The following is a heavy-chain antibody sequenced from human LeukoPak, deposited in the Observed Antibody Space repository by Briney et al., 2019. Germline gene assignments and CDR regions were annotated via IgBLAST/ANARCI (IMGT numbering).Heavy chain of an antibody. J-gene: IGHJ4*02. CDR3: AKTGSSRFDY. CDR2: FSGSGGNT. CDR1: GFTFSNYG. D-gene: IGHD1-26*01. Sequence: GGTLRLSCVASGFTFSNYGMNWVRQAPGKGLEWVSAFSGSGGNTYYADSVKGRFTISRDNSKNTLYLQMNTLRAEDTAVYYCAKTGSSRFDYWGQGTLVTVSS. V-gene: IGHV3-23*01.